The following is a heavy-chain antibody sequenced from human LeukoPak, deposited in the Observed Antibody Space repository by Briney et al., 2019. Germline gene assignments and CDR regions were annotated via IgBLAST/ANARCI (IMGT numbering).Heavy chain of an antibody. CDR3: AKGYSSGWWGAGDY. CDR1: GFTFDDYA. CDR2: IGWNSGSI. V-gene: IGHV3-9*01. J-gene: IGHJ4*02. D-gene: IGHD6-19*01. Sequence: GRSLRLSCAASGFTFDDYAMHWVRQAPGKGLEWVSGIGWNSGSIGYADSVKGRFTISRDNAKNSLYLQMNSLRAEDTALYYCAKGYSSGWWGAGDYWGQGTLVTVSS.